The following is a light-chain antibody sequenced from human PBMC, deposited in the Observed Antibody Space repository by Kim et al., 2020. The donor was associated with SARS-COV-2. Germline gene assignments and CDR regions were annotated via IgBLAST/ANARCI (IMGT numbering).Light chain of an antibody. Sequence: QSALTQPASVSGSPGQSITIPCTGTSSDVGGHNLVSWYQQHPGKAPKLMIYDVSNRPSGISDRFSGSKSGNTASLTISGLQAEDETDYYCSSYTSSGTVLFGGGTQLTVL. V-gene: IGLV2-14*03. J-gene: IGLJ2*01. CDR3: SSYTSSGTVL. CDR2: DVS. CDR1: SSDVGGHNL.